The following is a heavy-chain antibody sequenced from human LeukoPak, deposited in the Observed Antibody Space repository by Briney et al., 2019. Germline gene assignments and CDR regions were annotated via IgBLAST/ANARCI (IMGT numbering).Heavy chain of an antibody. J-gene: IGHJ4*02. CDR1: GDSISSGGYS. Sequence: SETLSLTCAVSGDSISSGGYSWNWIRQPPGKGLEWIGYIYHTGSPYYNPSLKSRVTISVDTSKNQFSLKLSSVTAADTAVYYCASGSSSWDYWGQGTLVTVSS. V-gene: IGHV4-30-2*02. CDR2: IYHTGSP. D-gene: IGHD6-13*01. CDR3: ASGSSSWDY.